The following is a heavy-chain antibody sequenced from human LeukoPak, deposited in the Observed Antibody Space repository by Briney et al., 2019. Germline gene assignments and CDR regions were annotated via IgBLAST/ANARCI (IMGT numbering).Heavy chain of an antibody. J-gene: IGHJ4*02. CDR2: TSPYNGDT. CDR3: ARQRGGCSPD. D-gene: IGHD3-16*01. V-gene: IGHV1-18*01. Sequence: ASVKVSCKASGYTFTHFDIGWVRQAPVQGLEWMGRTSPYNGDTYYAQNLQGRVTLTTDTSTKTAYMELKTLPSDDTAVHYCARQRGGCSPDWGQGPLVTVSS. CDR1: GYTFTHFD.